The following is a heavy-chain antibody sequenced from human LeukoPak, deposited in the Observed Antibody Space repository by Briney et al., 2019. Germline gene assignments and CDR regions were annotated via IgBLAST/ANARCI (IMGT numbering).Heavy chain of an antibody. CDR1: GGSISSHY. D-gene: IGHD6-13*01. J-gene: IGHJ6*03. V-gene: IGHV4-59*11. CDR2: IYYSGST. Sequence: SETLSLTCTVSGGSISSHYWSWIRQPPGKGLEWIGYIYYSGSTNYNPSLKSRVTISVDTSKNQFSLKLSSVTAADTAVYYCAREMKQHHYMDVWGKGTTVTVSS. CDR3: AREMKQHHYMDV.